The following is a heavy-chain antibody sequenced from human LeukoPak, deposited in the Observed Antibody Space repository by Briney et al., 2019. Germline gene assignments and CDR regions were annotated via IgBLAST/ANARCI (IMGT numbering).Heavy chain of an antibody. CDR3: ARGPHSSSSTPYYFDY. J-gene: IGHJ4*02. CDR1: GYTFTSYD. V-gene: IGHV1-8*01. D-gene: IGHD6-6*01. CDR2: MNPNSGNT. Sequence: ASVKVSCKASGYTFTSYDINWVRQAPGQGLEWMGWMNPNSGNTGYAQKFQGRVTMTRNTSISTAYMELSSLRSEDTAVYYCARGPHSSSSTPYYFDYWGQGTLVTVSS.